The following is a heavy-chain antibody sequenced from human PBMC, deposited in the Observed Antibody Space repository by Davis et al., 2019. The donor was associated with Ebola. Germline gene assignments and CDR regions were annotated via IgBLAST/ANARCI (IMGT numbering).Heavy chain of an antibody. V-gene: IGHV1-18*01. CDR1: GYTFTSYG. J-gene: IGHJ1*01. CDR2: ISAYNGNT. CDR3: ASWYYYDSSGGYFQH. Sequence: ASVKVSCKASGYTFTSYGISWVRQAPGQGLEWMRWISAYNGNTNYAQKLQGRVTMTTDTSTSTAYMELRSLRSDDTAVYCCASWYYYDSSGGYFQHWGQGTLVTVSS. D-gene: IGHD3-22*01.